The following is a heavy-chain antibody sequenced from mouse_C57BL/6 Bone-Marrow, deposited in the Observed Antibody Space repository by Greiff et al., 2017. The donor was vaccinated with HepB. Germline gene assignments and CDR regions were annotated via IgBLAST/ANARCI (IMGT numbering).Heavy chain of an antibody. CDR3: TPLRRGFAY. CDR1: GFNIKDDY. D-gene: IGHD2-12*01. CDR2: IDPENGDT. J-gene: IGHJ3*01. V-gene: IGHV14-4*01. Sequence: VQLQQSGAELVRPGASVKLSCTASGFNIKDDYMHWVKQRPEQGLEWIGWIDPENGDTEYASKFQGKATIPADTSSNTAYLQLSSLTSEDTAVYYCTPLRRGFAYWGQGTLVTVSA.